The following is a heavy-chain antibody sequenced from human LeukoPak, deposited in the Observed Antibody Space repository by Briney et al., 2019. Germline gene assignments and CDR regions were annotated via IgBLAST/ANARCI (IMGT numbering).Heavy chain of an antibody. D-gene: IGHD6-13*01. CDR1: GGTFSSYA. Sequence: SVKVSCKASGGTFSSYAISWVRQAPGQGLEWMGRIIPILGIANYAQKFQGRVTITADKSTSTAYMELSSLRSEDTAVYYCARARAASTYCFEYWGQGTLVTVSS. V-gene: IGHV1-69*04. CDR3: ARARAASTYCFEY. J-gene: IGHJ4*02. CDR2: IIPILGIA.